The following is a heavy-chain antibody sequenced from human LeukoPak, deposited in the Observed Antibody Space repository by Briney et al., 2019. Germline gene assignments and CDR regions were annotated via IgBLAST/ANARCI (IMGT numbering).Heavy chain of an antibody. CDR2: IWYDGSNK. V-gene: IGHV3-33*01. D-gene: IGHD5-18*01. CDR3: ARGPDTAMGFDY. CDR1: GFTFGNSW. J-gene: IGHJ4*02. Sequence: PGGSLRLSCAASGFTFGNSWVHWVRQAPGKGLEWVAVIWYDGSNKYYADSVKGRFTISRDNSKNTLYLQMNSLRAEDTAVYYCARGPDTAMGFDYWGQGTLVTVSS.